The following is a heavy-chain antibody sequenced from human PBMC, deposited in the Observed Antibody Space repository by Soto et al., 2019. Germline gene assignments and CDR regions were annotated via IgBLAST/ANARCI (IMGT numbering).Heavy chain of an antibody. J-gene: IGHJ2*01. Sequence: SETLSLTCTVSGGSISSNYYYWSWIRQPPGKGLEWIGYIYPSGTTYYSPSLKSRVTMSVDTSKNQFSLKLSSVTAADTAVYFCAAFLGAYWFFDLWGRGTLVTSPQ. CDR1: GGSISSNYYY. CDR3: AAFLGAYWFFDL. D-gene: IGHD1-26*01. CDR2: IYPSGTT. V-gene: IGHV4-30-4*01.